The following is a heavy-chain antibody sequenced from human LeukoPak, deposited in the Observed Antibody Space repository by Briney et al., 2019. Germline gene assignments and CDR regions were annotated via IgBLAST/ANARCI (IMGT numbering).Heavy chain of an antibody. D-gene: IGHD3-10*01. CDR1: GFTVSSNY. CDR2: IYSGGST. CDR3: ARDRYTMVRGTLDY. J-gene: IGHJ4*02. V-gene: IGHV3-66*01. Sequence: PGGSLRLSCAASGFTVSSNYMSWVRQAPGKGLEWVSVIYSGGSTYYADSVKGRLTISRDNSKNTLYLQMNSLRAEDTAVYYCARDRYTMVRGTLDYWGQGTLVTVSS.